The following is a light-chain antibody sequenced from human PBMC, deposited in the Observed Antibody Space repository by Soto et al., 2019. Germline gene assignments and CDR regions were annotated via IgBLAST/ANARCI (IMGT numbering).Light chain of an antibody. Sequence: QSVLTQPPSLSGAPGQRVTISCTGRSSNIGAGYDVHGYQQLPGTAPKLLIYGNSNRPSGVPDRFSGSKSGTSASLAITGLQAEDEADYYCQSYDSSLSGVVFGGGTKHTVL. CDR3: QSYDSSLSGVV. J-gene: IGLJ2*01. CDR2: GNS. V-gene: IGLV1-40*01. CDR1: SSNIGAGYD.